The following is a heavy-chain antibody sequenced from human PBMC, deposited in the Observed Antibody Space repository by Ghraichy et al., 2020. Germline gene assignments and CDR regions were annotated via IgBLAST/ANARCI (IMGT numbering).Heavy chain of an antibody. CDR3: ASGSAPEFTAQYL. CDR2: IYSGGRT. V-gene: IGHV3-53*01. D-gene: IGHD2-21*02. Sequence: SLRLSCAASGFLVSGNSMSWVRQAPGKGLEWVLAIYSGGRTYYADSVRGRFTISRDDSKNTLYLQMNSLRADDTAEYYCASGSAPEFTAQYLWGQGTRVTVSS. CDR1: GFLVSGNS. J-gene: IGHJ4*02.